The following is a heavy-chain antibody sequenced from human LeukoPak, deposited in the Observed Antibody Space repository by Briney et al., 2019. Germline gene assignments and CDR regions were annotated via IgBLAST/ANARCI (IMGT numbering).Heavy chain of an antibody. J-gene: IGHJ4*02. V-gene: IGHV1-69*13. CDR3: ARDLGLLRRHSTPTLSSGGDY. D-gene: IGHD3-22*01. Sequence: VKVSCKAFGGTFSSYAISWVRQAPGQGLEWMGGIIPIFGTANYAQKFQGRVTITADESTSTAYMELSSLRSEDTAVYYCARDLGLLRRHSTPTLSSGGDYWGQGTLVTVSS. CDR1: GGTFSSYA. CDR2: IIPIFGTA.